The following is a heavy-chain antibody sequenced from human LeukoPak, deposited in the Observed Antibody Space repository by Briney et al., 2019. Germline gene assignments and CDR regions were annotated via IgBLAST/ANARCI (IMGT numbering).Heavy chain of an antibody. Sequence: GGSLRLSCAASGFTFSGSAMHWVRQASGKGLEWVGRIRSKANSYATAYAASVKGRFTISRDDSKNTLYLQMNSLRAEDTAVYYCAKAPSSGYSDAFDIWGQGTMVTVSS. J-gene: IGHJ3*02. CDR3: AKAPSSGYSDAFDI. D-gene: IGHD3-22*01. CDR2: IRSKANSYAT. V-gene: IGHV3-73*01. CDR1: GFTFSGSA.